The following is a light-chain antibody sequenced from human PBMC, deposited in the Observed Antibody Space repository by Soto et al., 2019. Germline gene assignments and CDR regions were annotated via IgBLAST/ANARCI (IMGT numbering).Light chain of an antibody. Sequence: DIQMTQSPSSLSASVGDRVTITCRATQTITGYFNWYQQRPGKAPKLLIYAASSLQSGVPSRFSGSGSGTDFTLTINSLQPEDFATYYCQQSHGIPYTFGQGTKLEIK. CDR3: QQSHGIPYT. CDR2: AAS. CDR1: QTITGY. J-gene: IGKJ2*01. V-gene: IGKV1-39*01.